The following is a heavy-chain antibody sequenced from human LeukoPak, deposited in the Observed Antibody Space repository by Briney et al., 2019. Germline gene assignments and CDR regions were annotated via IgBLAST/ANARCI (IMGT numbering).Heavy chain of an antibody. CDR3: ARDHQAHYDFWSGYSAGFDY. CDR2: ISYDGSNK. Sequence: GGSLRLSCAASGFTFSSYAMHWVRQAPGKGLEWVAVISYDGSNKYYADSVKGRFTISRDNSKNTLYLQMNSLRAEDTAVYYCARDHQAHYDFWSGYSAGFDYWGQGTLVTVSS. V-gene: IGHV3-30-3*01. CDR1: GFTFSSYA. D-gene: IGHD3-3*01. J-gene: IGHJ4*02.